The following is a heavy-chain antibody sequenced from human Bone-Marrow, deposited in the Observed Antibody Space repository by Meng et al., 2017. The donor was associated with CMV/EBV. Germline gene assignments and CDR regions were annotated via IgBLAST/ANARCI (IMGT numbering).Heavy chain of an antibody. Sequence: GESLKISCAASGFTFSSYEMNWVRQAPGKGLEWVSYISSSGSTIYYADSVKGRFTISRDNSKNTLYLQMNSLRGEDTAVYYGARAGYSSDWFDYWGQGTLVTVSS. V-gene: IGHV3-48*03. CDR3: ARAGYSSDWFDY. J-gene: IGHJ4*02. CDR1: GFTFSSYE. CDR2: ISSSGSTI. D-gene: IGHD6-19*01.